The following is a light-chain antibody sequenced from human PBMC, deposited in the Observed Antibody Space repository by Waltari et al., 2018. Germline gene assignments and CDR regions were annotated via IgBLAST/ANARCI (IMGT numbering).Light chain of an antibody. Sequence: QSALTQPPSASGSPGQSVTISCTGTNSDIGAYNYVSWYQQYPGKAPRVVIYEVSQRPPGVPGRFSGSKSGNTASLTVSGLQAEDEAEYHCSSYAGSKGMVFGGGTKVTVL. J-gene: IGLJ3*02. CDR3: SSYAGSKGMV. CDR2: EVS. CDR1: NSDIGAYNY. V-gene: IGLV2-8*01.